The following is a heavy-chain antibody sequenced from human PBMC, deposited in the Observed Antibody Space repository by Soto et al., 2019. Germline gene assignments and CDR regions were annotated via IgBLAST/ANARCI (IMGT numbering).Heavy chain of an antibody. J-gene: IGHJ4*02. D-gene: IGHD1-26*01. CDR3: VRDRSGSYLEGFDY. CDR1: GFTFSSFW. CDR2: IKQGGSEK. V-gene: IGHV3-7*01. Sequence: PEGSLRLSCAASGFTFSSFWMTWVRQAPGKGLEWVANIKQGGSEKYYVDSVKGRFTISRDNARNSLFLEMKSLRSEHTAVYSCVRDRSGSYLEGFDYWGQGTLFTVSS.